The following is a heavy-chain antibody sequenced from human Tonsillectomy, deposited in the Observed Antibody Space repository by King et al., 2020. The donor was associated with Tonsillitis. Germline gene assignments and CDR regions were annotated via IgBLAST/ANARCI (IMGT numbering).Heavy chain of an antibody. CDR2: IYCNDDK. V-gene: IGHV2-5*01. CDR3: AHGIPLFDY. J-gene: IGHJ4*02. CDR1: GFSLSTSRVG. Sequence: TLKESGPTLVKPTQTLTLTCTFSGFSLSTSRVGVGWIRQPPGKALEWLALIYCNDDKRYSPSLKIRLTITKDTTKNQVVLTMTNMDPVDTATYYCAHGIPLFDYWGQGTLVTVSS.